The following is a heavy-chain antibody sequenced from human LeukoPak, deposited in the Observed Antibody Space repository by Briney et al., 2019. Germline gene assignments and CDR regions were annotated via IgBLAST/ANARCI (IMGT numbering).Heavy chain of an antibody. V-gene: IGHV3-30-3*01. Sequence: GGSLRLSCAASGFTFSNFGIHWVRQAPGKGLEWVALISHDGSNQYYPDSVKGRFTISRDNSENTLSLHMNSLRAEDTAMYYCAREGYYAFDIWGQGTMVTVRS. D-gene: IGHD3-22*01. J-gene: IGHJ3*02. CDR2: ISHDGSNQ. CDR1: GFTFSNFG. CDR3: AREGYYAFDI.